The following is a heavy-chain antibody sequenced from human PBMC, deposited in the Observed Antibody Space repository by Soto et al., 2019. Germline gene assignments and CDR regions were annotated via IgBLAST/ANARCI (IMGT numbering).Heavy chain of an antibody. CDR3: ARGNSYGVVNWFDP. Sequence: SETLSLTCTVSGGSISSGDHYWSWIRQYPGKGLEWIGYIYYGGSTYYNPSLKSRVFISVDTSKNQFSLHLTSVTATDTAVYYCARGNSYGVVNWFDPWGQGILVTVS. CDR1: GGSISSGDHY. V-gene: IGHV4-31*03. CDR2: IYYGGST. D-gene: IGHD4-17*01. J-gene: IGHJ5*02.